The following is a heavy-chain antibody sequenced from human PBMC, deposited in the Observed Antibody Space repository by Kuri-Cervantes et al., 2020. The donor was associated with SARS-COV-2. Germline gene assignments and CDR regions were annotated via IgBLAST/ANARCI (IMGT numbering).Heavy chain of an antibody. CDR3: ARDRGSSGWSWVYYYYGMDV. Sequence: ASVKVSCKASGYTFTSYGISWVRQAPGQGLGWMGWISAYNGNTNYAQKLQGRVTMTTDTSTSTAYMELRSLRSDDTAVYYCARDRGSSGWSWVYYYYGMDVWGQGTTVTVSS. CDR1: GYTFTSYG. D-gene: IGHD6-19*01. V-gene: IGHV1-18*01. CDR2: ISAYNGNT. J-gene: IGHJ6*02.